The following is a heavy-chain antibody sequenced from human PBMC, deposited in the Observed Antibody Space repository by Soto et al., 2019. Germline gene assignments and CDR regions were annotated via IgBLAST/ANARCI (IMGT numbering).Heavy chain of an antibody. J-gene: IGHJ4*02. CDR2: ISAYNGNT. V-gene: IGHV1-18*01. D-gene: IGHD2-2*01. Sequence: QVQLVQSGAEVKKPGASVKVSCKASGYTFTSYGISWVRQAPGQGLEWMGWISAYNGNTNYAQKLKGRVTMTTDTTTSTAYMELRSLRSDDTAVYYCARDFSVSSSTSCYWSNTFDWGQGTLVTVSS. CDR3: ARDFSVSSSTSCYWSNTFD. CDR1: GYTFTSYG.